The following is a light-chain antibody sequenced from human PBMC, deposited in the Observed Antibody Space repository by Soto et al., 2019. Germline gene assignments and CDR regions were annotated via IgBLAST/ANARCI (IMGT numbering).Light chain of an antibody. CDR3: SSYAGTNKV. V-gene: IGLV2-8*01. J-gene: IGLJ3*02. CDR2: EVS. CDR1: SGDVGGHNF. Sequence: QSALTQPPSASGSPGQSVTISCTGTSGDVGGHNFVSWYQFHPGKAPKLIIYEVSKRPSGVPNRFPGSKSDNTASLTVSGLQAEDEADYFCSSYAGTNKVFGGGTKLTVL.